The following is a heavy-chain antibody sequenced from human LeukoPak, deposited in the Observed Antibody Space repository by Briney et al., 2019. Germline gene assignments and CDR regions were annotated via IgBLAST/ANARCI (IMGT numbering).Heavy chain of an antibody. CDR2: IDHTGRT. CDR1: GGSFSNYP. CDR3: ARGRNFWSPFYMY. D-gene: IGHD3-3*01. V-gene: IGHV4-34*01. Sequence: PSETLSLTCAVYGGSFSNYPRSWIRQAPGKGLEWRGGIDHTGRTNDNPSLRSRSTISIDTSKTQFSLKLTSVSASDTAVYYCARGRNFWSPFYMYWGRGTLVTVSS. J-gene: IGHJ4*02.